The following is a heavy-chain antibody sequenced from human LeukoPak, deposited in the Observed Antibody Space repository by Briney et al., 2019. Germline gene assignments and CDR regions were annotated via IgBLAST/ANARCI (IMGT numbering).Heavy chain of an antibody. J-gene: IGHJ4*02. D-gene: IGHD3-10*01. V-gene: IGHV1-46*01. CDR2: INPSGGST. CDR1: GYTFTSYY. Sequence: GASVKVTWRASGYTFTSYYMHWVRQAPGQGLEWMGIINPSGGSTSYAQKFQGRVTMTRDTSTSTVYMELSSLRSEDTAVYYCARYLFGEFDYWGQGTLVTVSS. CDR3: ARYLFGEFDY.